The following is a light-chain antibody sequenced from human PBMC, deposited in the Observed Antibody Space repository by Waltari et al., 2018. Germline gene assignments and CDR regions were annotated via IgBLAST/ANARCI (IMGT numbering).Light chain of an antibody. CDR3: QQTASSPPLT. CDR1: TTINKY. CDR2: CVS. Sequence: EIRMTQSPLSLSASVGDRVVITCRASTTINKYLNWYQKKSGQAPRLLNSCVSKLQRGVPTRFSGSGLDSEFTPTITNVQFEDSATYFCQQTASSPPLTFGQGTKVEIK. J-gene: IGKJ1*01. V-gene: IGKV1-39*01.